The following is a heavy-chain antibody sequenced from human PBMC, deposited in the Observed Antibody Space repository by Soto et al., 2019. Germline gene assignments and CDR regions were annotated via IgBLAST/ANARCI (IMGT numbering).Heavy chain of an antibody. Sequence: GGSLRLSCAASGFTFSSYAMSWVRQAPGKGLEWVSAISGSGGSTYYADSVKGRFTISRDNSKNTLYLQMNSLRAEDTAVYYCANPSTQYQLLYYFDYWGQGTLVTVSS. D-gene: IGHD2-2*01. CDR3: ANPSTQYQLLYYFDY. V-gene: IGHV3-23*01. CDR1: GFTFSSYA. CDR2: ISGSGGST. J-gene: IGHJ4*02.